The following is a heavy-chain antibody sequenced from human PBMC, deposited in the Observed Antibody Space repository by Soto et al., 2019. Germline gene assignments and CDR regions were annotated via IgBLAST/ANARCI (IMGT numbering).Heavy chain of an antibody. V-gene: IGHV4-31*03. J-gene: IGHJ4*02. CDR3: ARGGSYHELVSDH. Sequence: QVQLQESGPGLVKPSQTLSLTCTVSGGSISSGVYYWNWIRQYPGKGLEWIGYIYYSGSTYYNPSLKSRVTISVATSKNQFSLKLSSVTAADTAVYYCARGGSYHELVSDHWGQGTLVTVSS. D-gene: IGHD3-16*02. CDR1: GGSISSGVYY. CDR2: IYYSGST.